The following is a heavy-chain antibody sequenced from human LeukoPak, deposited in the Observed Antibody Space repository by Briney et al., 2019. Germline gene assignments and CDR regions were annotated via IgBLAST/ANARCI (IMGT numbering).Heavy chain of an antibody. CDR3: ARATDSNGGLFDY. Sequence: PSETLSLTCTVSGGSISSYYWSWSRQPPGKGLEWIGYINYSGSTNYNPSLKSRVTISVDTSRNQFSLKLTSVTAADTAVYYCARATDSNGGLFDYWGQGTLVTVPS. J-gene: IGHJ4*02. CDR2: INYSGST. CDR1: GGSISSYY. V-gene: IGHV4-59*01. D-gene: IGHD6-19*01.